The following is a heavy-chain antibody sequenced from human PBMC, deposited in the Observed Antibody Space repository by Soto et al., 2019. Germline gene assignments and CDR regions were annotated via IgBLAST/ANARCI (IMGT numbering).Heavy chain of an antibody. CDR3: AKALSGWYIFQH. J-gene: IGHJ1*01. CDR2: IKKDGSEK. Sequence: EVQLVESGGGLVQPGGSLRLSCAASGFTFSSYWMSWVRQAPGKGLEWVANIKKDGSEKYYVDSVKGRFTISRDSAKNSLYVQMNSLRAEDTAVYYCAKALSGWYIFQHWGQRTLVTVS. CDR1: GFTFSSYW. D-gene: IGHD6-19*01. V-gene: IGHV3-7*01.